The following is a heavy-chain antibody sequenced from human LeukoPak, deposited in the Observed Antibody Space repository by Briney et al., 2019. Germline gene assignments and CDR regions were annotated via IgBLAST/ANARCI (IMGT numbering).Heavy chain of an antibody. Sequence: VQPGRSLRLSCAASGFTFNSYGIHWVRQAPGKGLEWVAVIWYDGNNKYYADSVKCRFTISRDSSKNTVYLQMNSLRAEDTAVYYCAREHTTVTSLLDYWGQGTLVTVSS. V-gene: IGHV3-33*01. CDR2: IWYDGNNK. CDR3: AREHTTVTSLLDY. D-gene: IGHD4-17*01. J-gene: IGHJ4*02. CDR1: GFTFNSYG.